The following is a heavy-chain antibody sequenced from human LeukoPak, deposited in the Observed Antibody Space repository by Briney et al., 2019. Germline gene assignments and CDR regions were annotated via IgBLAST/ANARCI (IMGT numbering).Heavy chain of an antibody. D-gene: IGHD6-19*01. J-gene: IGHJ4*02. CDR1: GGSFSGYY. Sequence: PSETLSLTCAVYGGSFSGYYWSWIRQPPGKGLEWIGEINHSGSTNYNPSLKSRVTISVDTSKNQFSLKLSSVTAADTAVYYCARVAYSSGWSFDYWGQGTLVTVSS. CDR2: INHSGST. V-gene: IGHV4-34*01. CDR3: ARVAYSSGWSFDY.